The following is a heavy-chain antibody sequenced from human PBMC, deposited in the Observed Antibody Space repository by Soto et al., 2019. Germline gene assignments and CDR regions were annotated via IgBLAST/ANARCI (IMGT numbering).Heavy chain of an antibody. CDR3: ARDAMTTEFDY. CDR2: INGGNGDT. J-gene: IGHJ4*02. D-gene: IGHD4-4*01. Sequence: ASGKVSCKASGYTFTSYAMHWVRQAPGQRLEWMGWINGGNGDTKYSQKFQGRVTITRDTSASTAYMELSSLRSEDTAVYYCARDAMTTEFDYWGQGTLVNVSS. V-gene: IGHV1-3*01. CDR1: GYTFTSYA.